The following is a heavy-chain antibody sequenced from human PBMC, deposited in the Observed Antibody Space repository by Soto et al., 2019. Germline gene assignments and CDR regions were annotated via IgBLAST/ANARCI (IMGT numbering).Heavy chain of an antibody. CDR2: MDPNSGNT. D-gene: IGHD5-12*01. CDR1: GYTFTIYD. V-gene: IGHV1-8*01. CDR3: AKGGLGGYNYGRQTFDI. J-gene: IGHJ3*02. Sequence: ASVKVSCKASGYTFTIYDINWVRQAAVQGLEWMGLMDPNSGNTGYAQKFQGRVTMTRNTSVSTTYMELSSLRPEDTAVYYCAKGGLGGYNYGRQTFDIWGQGTMVTVSS.